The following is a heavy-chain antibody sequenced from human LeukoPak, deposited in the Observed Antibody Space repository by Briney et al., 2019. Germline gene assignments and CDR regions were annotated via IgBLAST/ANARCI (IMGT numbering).Heavy chain of an antibody. CDR1: GGSFSGYY. J-gene: IGHJ6*02. CDR2: INHSGST. D-gene: IGHD3-10*01. CDR3: ARGPGISYYGSGSYYRLPYYYGMDV. V-gene: IGHV4-34*01. Sequence: SETLSLTCAFYGGSFSGYYWSWIRQPPGKGLEWIGEINHSGSTNYNPSLKSRVTISVDTSKNQFSLKLSSVTAADTAVYYCARGPGISYYGSGSYYRLPYYYGMDVWGQGTTVTVSS.